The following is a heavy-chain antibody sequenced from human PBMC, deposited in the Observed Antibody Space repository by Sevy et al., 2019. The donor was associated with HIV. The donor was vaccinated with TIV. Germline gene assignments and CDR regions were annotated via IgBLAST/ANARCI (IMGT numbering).Heavy chain of an antibody. J-gene: IGHJ6*02. CDR2: IYYSGST. CDR1: GGSISSYY. CDR3: ARDYCGGDCYGPYYYYGMDV. D-gene: IGHD2-21*02. V-gene: IGHV4-59*13. Sequence: SETLSLTCTVSGGSISSYYWSWIRQPPGKGLEWIGYIYYSGSTNYNPSLKSRVTISVDTSKNQFSLKLSSVTAADTAVYYCARDYCGGDCYGPYYYYGMDVWGQGTTVTVSS.